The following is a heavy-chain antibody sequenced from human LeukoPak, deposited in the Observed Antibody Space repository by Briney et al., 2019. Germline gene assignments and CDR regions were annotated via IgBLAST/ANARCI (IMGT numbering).Heavy chain of an antibody. V-gene: IGHV3-30*01. CDR1: EFTFSHFA. D-gene: IGHD5-24*01. J-gene: IGHJ4*02. Sequence: GGSLRLSCAVSEFTFSHFAMHWVRLAPGKGLEWVAVVSSHGNDGYYADSVKGRFTISRDNSKNTLYLQIDSLRAEDTAIYSCTRDAYNFNDFDYWGQGTLVTVSS. CDR2: VSSHGNDG. CDR3: TRDAYNFNDFDY.